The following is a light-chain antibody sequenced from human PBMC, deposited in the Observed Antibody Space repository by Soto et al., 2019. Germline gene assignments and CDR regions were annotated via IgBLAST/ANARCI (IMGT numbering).Light chain of an antibody. CDR1: QSVFHNSDNKNY. J-gene: IGKJ4*01. CDR2: WAS. Sequence: DIVMTQSPDSLAVSLGERATINCKSSQSVFHNSDNKNYLAWYQQKPGQPPKLLIYWASTRDSGVPDRFSGSGSGADFTLTISSLQAEDVAVYYCQHYYTTLTFGGGTKVEIK. CDR3: QHYYTTLT. V-gene: IGKV4-1*01.